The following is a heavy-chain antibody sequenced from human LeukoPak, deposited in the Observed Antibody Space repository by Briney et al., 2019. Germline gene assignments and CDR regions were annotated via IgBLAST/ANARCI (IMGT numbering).Heavy chain of an antibody. V-gene: IGHV4-4*07. D-gene: IGHD3-10*01. Sequence: KPSETLSLTCAVYGGSFSGYYWSWIRQPAGKGLEWIGRIYTSGSTNYNPSLKSRVTMSVDTSKNQFSLKLSSVTAADTAVYYCARDQSITMVRGVIITLDGMDVWGQGTTVTVSS. J-gene: IGHJ6*02. CDR2: IYTSGST. CDR1: GGSFSGYY. CDR3: ARDQSITMVRGVIITLDGMDV.